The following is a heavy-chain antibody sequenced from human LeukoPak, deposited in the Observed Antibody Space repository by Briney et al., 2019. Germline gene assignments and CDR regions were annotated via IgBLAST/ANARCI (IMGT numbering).Heavy chain of an antibody. J-gene: IGHJ3*02. Sequence: KPGASVKVSCKASGYTFTGYYMHWVRQAPGQGLEWMGRLNPNSGGTNYAQKFQGRVTMTRDTSISTAYMELSRLRSDDTAVYYCASLGDGYGSGSLSPFDIWGQGTMVTVSS. D-gene: IGHD3-10*01. CDR3: ASLGDGYGSGSLSPFDI. CDR2: LNPNSGGT. V-gene: IGHV1-2*06. CDR1: GYTFTGYY.